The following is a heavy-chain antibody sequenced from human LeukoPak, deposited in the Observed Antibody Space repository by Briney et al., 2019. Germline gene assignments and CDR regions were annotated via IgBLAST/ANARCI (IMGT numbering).Heavy chain of an antibody. CDR1: GGSISSGDYY. Sequence: SQTLSLTCTVSGGSISSGDYYWRWIRQPPGKGLEWIGYIYYSGSTYYNPSLKSRVTISVDTSKNQFSLKLSSVTAADTAVYYCARVLTQDRTGTISDATDYWGRGTLVTVSS. CDR3: ARVLTQDRTGTISDATDY. D-gene: IGHD1-1*01. CDR2: IYYSGST. J-gene: IGHJ4*02. V-gene: IGHV4-30-4*08.